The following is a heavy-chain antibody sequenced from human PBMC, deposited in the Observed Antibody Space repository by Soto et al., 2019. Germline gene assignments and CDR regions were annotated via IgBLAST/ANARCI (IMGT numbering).Heavy chain of an antibody. D-gene: IGHD3-3*01. CDR2: INPSGGST. J-gene: IGHJ3*02. Sequence: QVQLVQSGAEVKKPGASVKVSCKASGYPFTNYYMHWVRQSPGQGLEWMGIINPSGGSTSYAQTFQGRVTMTRDTSTSTVYMELSRLRSEETAVYYCAREGGSFGAFDIWGHGTMVSVSS. CDR3: AREGGSFGAFDI. V-gene: IGHV1-46*01. CDR1: GYPFTNYY.